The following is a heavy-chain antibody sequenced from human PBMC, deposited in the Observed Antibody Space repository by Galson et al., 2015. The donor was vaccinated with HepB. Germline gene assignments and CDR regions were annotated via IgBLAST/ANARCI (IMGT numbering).Heavy chain of an antibody. D-gene: IGHD1-26*01. CDR1: GFTFSDYA. Sequence: SLRLSCAASGFTFSDYAMSWVRQAPGKGLEWVSRISGDGGSTYYPDSVKGRFTISRDNSKNTLYLQMNNLRAEDTALYYCAKDGVGDRFYFDYWGQGTLVTVSS. J-gene: IGHJ4*02. CDR2: ISGDGGST. CDR3: AKDGVGDRFYFDY. V-gene: IGHV3-23*01.